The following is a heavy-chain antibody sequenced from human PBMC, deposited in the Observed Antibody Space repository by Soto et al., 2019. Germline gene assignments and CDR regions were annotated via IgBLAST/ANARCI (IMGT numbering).Heavy chain of an antibody. D-gene: IGHD4-17*01. Sequence: VQLVESGGGVVQPGRSLRLSCAGSGFTFSTFALHWVRQAPGKGLEWVAVVSFNEDKKDYAESVKGRFTISRDNSKNTLPLPMTNLRPEDTAVYRCASDSFGDYLPTYGMDVWGPGTTVIVSS. CDR1: GFTFSTFA. CDR3: ASDSFGDYLPTYGMDV. V-gene: IGHV3-30-3*01. J-gene: IGHJ6*02. CDR2: VSFNEDKK.